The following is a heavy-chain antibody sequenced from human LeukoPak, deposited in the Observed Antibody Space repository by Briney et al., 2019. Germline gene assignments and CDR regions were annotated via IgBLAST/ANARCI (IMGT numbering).Heavy chain of an antibody. CDR3: AKDHVTSSSWFPDY. CDR1: GFNFSTYG. Sequence: GGSLRLSCAASGFNFSTYGMHWVRQAPGKGLEWVAVISYDGINKYYADSVKGRFTISRDNSKNMLYLQMSTLRAEDTAVYYCAKDHVTSSSWFPDYWGQGTLVTVSS. D-gene: IGHD6-13*01. V-gene: IGHV3-30*18. J-gene: IGHJ4*02. CDR2: ISYDGINK.